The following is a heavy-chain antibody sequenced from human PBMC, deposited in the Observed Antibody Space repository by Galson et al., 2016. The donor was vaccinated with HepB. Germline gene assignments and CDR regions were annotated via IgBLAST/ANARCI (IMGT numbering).Heavy chain of an antibody. Sequence: SLRLSCAASGFTFISYTMNWVRQAPGKGLEWVSSISSSSTYIYYADSVKGRFTISRDNAKNSLYLQMNSLRAEDTAVYYCARVDGYYYGVDVWGRGTTVTVSS. D-gene: IGHD5-24*01. CDR3: ARVDGYYYGVDV. J-gene: IGHJ6*02. V-gene: IGHV3-21*01. CDR2: ISSSSTYI. CDR1: GFTFISYT.